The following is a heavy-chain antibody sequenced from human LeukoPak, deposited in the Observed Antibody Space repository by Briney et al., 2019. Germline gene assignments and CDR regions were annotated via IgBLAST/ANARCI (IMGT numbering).Heavy chain of an antibody. CDR2: ISGSGGST. D-gene: IGHD3-9*01. V-gene: IGHV3-23*01. CDR1: GFTFSSYG. CDR3: AKGFDFEGYYYYYYMDV. J-gene: IGHJ6*03. Sequence: GGSLRLSCAASGFTFSSYGMSWVRQAPGKGLEWVSAISGSGGSTYYADSVKGRFTISRDNSKNTLYLQMNSLRAEDTAVYYCAKGFDFEGYYYYYYMDVWGKGTTVTVSS.